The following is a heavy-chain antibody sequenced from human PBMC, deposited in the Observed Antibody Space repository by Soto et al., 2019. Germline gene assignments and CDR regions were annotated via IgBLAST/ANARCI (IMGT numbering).Heavy chain of an antibody. CDR1: GFTFSSYG. J-gene: IGHJ6*02. Sequence: QVQLVESGGGVVQPGRSLRLSCAASGFTFSSYGMHWVRQAPGKGLEWVAVISYDGSNKYYADSVKGRFTISRDNSKNSLYLQMNRLRAGDTGVYYCAKGIWGYCSGGSCYHGMDVWGQGTTVTVSS. CDR2: ISYDGSNK. CDR3: AKGIWGYCSGGSCYHGMDV. V-gene: IGHV3-30*18. D-gene: IGHD2-15*01.